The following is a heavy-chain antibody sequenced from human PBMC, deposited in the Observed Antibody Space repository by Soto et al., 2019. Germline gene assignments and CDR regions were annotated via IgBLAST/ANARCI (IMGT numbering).Heavy chain of an antibody. V-gene: IGHV1-2*04. Sequence: ASVKVSCKASGYTFTSYVISWVRHAPGQGLEWMGWINPNSGGTNYAQKFQGWVTMTRDTSISTAYMELNRLRSDDTAVYYCARGVITIFGVVITQNYYYYGMDVWGQGTTVTVSS. D-gene: IGHD3-3*01. CDR3: ARGVITIFGVVITQNYYYYGMDV. CDR1: GYTFTSYV. J-gene: IGHJ6*02. CDR2: INPNSGGT.